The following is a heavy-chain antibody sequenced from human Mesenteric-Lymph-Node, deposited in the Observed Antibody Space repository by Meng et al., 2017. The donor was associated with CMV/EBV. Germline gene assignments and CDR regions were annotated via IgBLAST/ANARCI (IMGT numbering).Heavy chain of an antibody. J-gene: IGHJ2*01. Sequence: SFSGYYWSWIRQPPGKGLEWIEEINHSGSTNYNPSLKSRVTISVDTSKNQFSLKLSPVTAADTAVYYCARIPYGSGSYYNISWYFDLWGRGTLVTVSS. CDR2: INHSGST. V-gene: IGHV4-34*01. CDR1: SFSGYY. CDR3: ARIPYGSGSYYNISWYFDL. D-gene: IGHD3-10*01.